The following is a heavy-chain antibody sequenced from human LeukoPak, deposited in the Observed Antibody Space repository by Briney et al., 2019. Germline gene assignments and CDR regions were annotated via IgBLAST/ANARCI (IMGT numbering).Heavy chain of an antibody. Sequence: PGGTLRLSCAGSGFSFSSYDMSWVRQAPGKGLEWVSGITGSGGSTYYADSVKGRFTISRDNSQNTLHLQMNSLRAEDTAVYYCAKSGLNRFDYWGQGTLVTVSS. CDR2: ITGSGGST. CDR1: GFSFSSYD. J-gene: IGHJ4*02. D-gene: IGHD2-15*01. CDR3: AKSGLNRFDY. V-gene: IGHV3-23*01.